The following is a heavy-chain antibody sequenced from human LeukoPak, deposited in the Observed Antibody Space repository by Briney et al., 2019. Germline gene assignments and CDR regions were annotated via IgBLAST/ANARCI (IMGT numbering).Heavy chain of an antibody. CDR1: GFTFSRYW. CDR3: ARSLITVPTAPSKTFDY. J-gene: IGHJ4*02. D-gene: IGHD4-17*01. CDR2: IKHDGSEK. V-gene: IGHV3-7*01. Sequence: GGSLRLSCAASGFTFSRYWMSWVRQAPGKGLEWVANIKHDGSEKYYVDSVKGRFTLSRDNAQNSLYLQMNSLRAEDTAVYYCARSLITVPTAPSKTFDYWGQGTLVTVSS.